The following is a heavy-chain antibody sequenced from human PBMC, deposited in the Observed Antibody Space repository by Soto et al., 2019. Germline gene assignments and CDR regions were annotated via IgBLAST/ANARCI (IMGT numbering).Heavy chain of an antibody. CDR1: GFTFNNYA. D-gene: IGHD3-3*02. J-gene: IGHJ6*02. CDR2: MSGSGGST. CDR3: VKDLGYSLFAMGGGMDV. V-gene: IGHV3-23*01. Sequence: EVQLLESGGGFVQPGGSMRLSCVASGFTFNNYAMNWVRQAPGEGPEWVSVMSGSGGSTFYADSVRGRFTTSRDTSKHTVNLQMDRLSVEDTAIYYCVKDLGYSLFAMGGGMDVWGRGTTVTVSS.